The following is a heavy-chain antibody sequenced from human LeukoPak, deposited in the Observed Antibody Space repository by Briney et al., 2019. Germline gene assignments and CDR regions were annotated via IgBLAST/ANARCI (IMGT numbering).Heavy chain of an antibody. V-gene: IGHV3-30*02. CDR2: IRYDGSNK. D-gene: IGHD3-3*01. CDR3: AKDYDFWSGRLDY. Sequence: GGSLRLSCAASGFTFSSYGMHWVRQAPGKGLEWVAFIRYDGSNKYYADSVKGRFTISRDNSKNTLYLQMNSLRAEDTAVYYCAKDYDFWSGRLDYWGQGTLVTASS. CDR1: GFTFSSYG. J-gene: IGHJ4*02.